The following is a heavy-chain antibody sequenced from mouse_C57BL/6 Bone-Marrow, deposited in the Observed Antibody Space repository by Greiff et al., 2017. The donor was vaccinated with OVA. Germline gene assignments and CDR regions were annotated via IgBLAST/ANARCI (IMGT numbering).Heavy chain of an antibody. V-gene: IGHV1-82*01. CDR3: ARPGSSPYYFDY. Sequence: VKLVESGPELVKPGASVKISCKASGYAFSSSWMNWVKQRPGKGLEWIGRIYPGDGDTNYNGKFKGKATLTADKSSSTAYMQLSSLTSEDSAVYFCARPGSSPYYFDYWGQGTTLTVSS. CDR2: IYPGDGDT. CDR1: GYAFSSSW. J-gene: IGHJ2*01. D-gene: IGHD1-1*01.